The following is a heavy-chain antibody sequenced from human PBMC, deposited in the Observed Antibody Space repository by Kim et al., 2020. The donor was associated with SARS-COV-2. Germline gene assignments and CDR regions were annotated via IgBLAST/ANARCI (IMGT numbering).Heavy chain of an antibody. CDR3: ARDRHLILGDYWYFDL. J-gene: IGHJ2*01. V-gene: IGHV3-48*02. Sequence: DSGQGRFTIPRDNAKHSLYLQMNSLRDEDTAVYYCARDRHLILGDYWYFDLWGRGTLVTVSS. D-gene: IGHD3-16*01.